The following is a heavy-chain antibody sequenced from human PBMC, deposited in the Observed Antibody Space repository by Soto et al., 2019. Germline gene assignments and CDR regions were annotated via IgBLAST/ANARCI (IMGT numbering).Heavy chain of an antibody. CDR2: ISAYNGNT. V-gene: IGHV1-18*01. CDR3: ARGHSSSRYYYYGMDV. Sequence: ASVKVSCKASGYTFTSYGISWVRQAPGQGLEWMGWISAYNGNTNYAQKLQGRVTMTTDTSTSTAYMELRSLRSDDTAVYYCARGHSSSRYYYYGMDVWGQGTTVTVSS. D-gene: IGHD6-6*01. J-gene: IGHJ6*02. CDR1: GYTFTSYG.